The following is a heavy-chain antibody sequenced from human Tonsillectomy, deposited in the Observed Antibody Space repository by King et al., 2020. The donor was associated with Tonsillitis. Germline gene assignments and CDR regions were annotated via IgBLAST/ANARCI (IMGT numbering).Heavy chain of an antibody. CDR2: ISWNSGYI. CDR1: GFTFDDYA. Sequence: VQLVESGGGLVQPGRSLRLSCAASGFTFDDYAMHWVRQAPGKGLEWVSGISWNSGYIGYADSVKGRFTISRDNAKNSLYLQMNSLRAEDTALYYCAKDISTSLVIRQFQHWGQGTLVTVSS. V-gene: IGHV3-9*01. D-gene: IGHD3-9*01. J-gene: IGHJ1*01. CDR3: AKDISTSLVIRQFQH.